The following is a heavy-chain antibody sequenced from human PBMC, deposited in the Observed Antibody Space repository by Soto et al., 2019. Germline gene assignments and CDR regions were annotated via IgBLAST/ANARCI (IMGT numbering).Heavy chain of an antibody. D-gene: IGHD4-17*01. V-gene: IGHV3-33*03. CDR2: IWYDGSNK. J-gene: IGHJ6*02. CDR1: EFPFRSYG. CDR3: AIAHGEYGPYGLDV. Sequence: PARALRISCSASEFPFRSYGMHWVRQATGKGLEWVAGIWYDGSNKYYAGSVKGLFTSSRDNARNSLYLQMNSLRAEDTAVYYCAIAHGEYGPYGLDVRGQG.